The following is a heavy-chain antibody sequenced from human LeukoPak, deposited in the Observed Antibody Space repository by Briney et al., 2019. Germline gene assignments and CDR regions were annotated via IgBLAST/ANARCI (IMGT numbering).Heavy chain of an antibody. Sequence: ASVKVSCKASGYTFTGYYMHWVRQAPGQGLEWMGWINPNSGGTNYAQKFQGRVTMTRDTSISTAYMELSRLRSDDTAVYYCARDRPSSSWFDYWGQGTLVTVSS. D-gene: IGHD6-13*01. J-gene: IGHJ4*02. CDR2: INPNSGGT. V-gene: IGHV1-2*02. CDR3: ARDRPSSSWFDY. CDR1: GYTFTGYY.